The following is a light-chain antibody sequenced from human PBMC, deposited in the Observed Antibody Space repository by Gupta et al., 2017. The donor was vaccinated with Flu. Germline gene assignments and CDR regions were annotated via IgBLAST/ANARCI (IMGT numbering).Light chain of an antibody. Sequence: DIQMTQSPSSVSASVGDRVTVTCRASQVIYSQLGWYQQKPGKAPKLLIYPASTLQSGVPSRFSGSASETDFTLTITSLQPEDAAIYYCQQAYSFPITFGGGSKVEIK. V-gene: IGKV1-12*01. CDR2: PAS. CDR3: QQAYSFPIT. CDR1: QVIYSQ. J-gene: IGKJ4*01.